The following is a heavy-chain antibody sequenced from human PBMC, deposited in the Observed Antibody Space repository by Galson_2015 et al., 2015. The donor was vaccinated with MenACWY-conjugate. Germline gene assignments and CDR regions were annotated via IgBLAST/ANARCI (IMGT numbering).Heavy chain of an antibody. CDR3: AKIRSAVYSSSWCYYYGMDV. D-gene: IGHD6-13*01. CDR2: ISYDGDNE. J-gene: IGHJ6*02. Sequence: SLRLSCAASGFTFSTYGMHWVRQAPGKGLEWVAVISYDGDNEYYADSVKGRFTISRDNSKNTLYLQMNSLRAEDTAVYYCAKIRSAVYSSSWCYYYGMDVWGQGTTVTVSS. CDR1: GFTFSTYG. V-gene: IGHV3-30*18.